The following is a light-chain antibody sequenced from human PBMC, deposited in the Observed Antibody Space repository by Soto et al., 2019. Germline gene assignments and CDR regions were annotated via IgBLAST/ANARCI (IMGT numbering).Light chain of an antibody. CDR2: DAS. J-gene: IGKJ1*01. V-gene: IGKV1-5*01. CDR3: QQYNSYSPWT. Sequence: IQMTQSPSTLSGSVGDRVTITCRASQTISSWLAWYQQKPGKAPKLLIYDASFLGSGVPSRFSGSGSGTEFTLTISSLQPDDFATYYCQQYNSYSPWTFGQGTKVDNK. CDR1: QTISSW.